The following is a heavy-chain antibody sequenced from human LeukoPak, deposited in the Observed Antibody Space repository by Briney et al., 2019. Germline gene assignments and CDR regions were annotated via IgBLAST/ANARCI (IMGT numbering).Heavy chain of an antibody. Sequence: GASVTVSFKASGYTFTGYYIHWGGQAPGQGLGGMGWINPKSGGTNYAQKFQGRVTMTRDTSISTAYMELSRLRSDDTAVYYCARGPIPYYYDSSLDYWGQGTLVTVSS. CDR1: GYTFTGYY. CDR2: INPKSGGT. CDR3: ARGPIPYYYDSSLDY. J-gene: IGHJ4*02. D-gene: IGHD3-22*01. V-gene: IGHV1-2*02.